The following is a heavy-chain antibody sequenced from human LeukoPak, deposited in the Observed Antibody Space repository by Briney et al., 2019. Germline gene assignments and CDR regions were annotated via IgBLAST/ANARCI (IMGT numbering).Heavy chain of an antibody. CDR1: GFTFSSYA. V-gene: IGHV3-23*01. CDR2: ISGSGGST. CDR3: AKEWYYDILTVPNYFDY. J-gene: IGHJ4*02. D-gene: IGHD3-9*01. Sequence: GGSLRLSCAASGFTFSSYAMSWVRQAPGKGLEWVSAISGSGGSTYYADSVKGRFTISRDNSKNTLYLQMNSLRAEDTAVYYCAKEWYYDILTVPNYFDYWGQGTLVTVSS.